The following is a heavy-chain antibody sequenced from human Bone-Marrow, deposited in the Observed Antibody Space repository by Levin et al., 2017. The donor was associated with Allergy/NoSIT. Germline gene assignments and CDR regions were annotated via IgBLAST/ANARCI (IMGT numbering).Heavy chain of an antibody. J-gene: IGHJ5*02. D-gene: IGHD4-17*01. CDR1: GYTFTSYD. CDR2: MNPNSGNT. V-gene: IGHV1-8*01. CDR3: ARGRWDYGAVWWFDP. Sequence: GESLKISCKASGYTFTSYDINWVRQATGQGLEWMGWMNPNSGNTGYAQKFQGRVTMTRNTSISTAYMELSSLRSEDTAVYYCARGRWDYGAVWWFDPWGQGTLVTVSS.